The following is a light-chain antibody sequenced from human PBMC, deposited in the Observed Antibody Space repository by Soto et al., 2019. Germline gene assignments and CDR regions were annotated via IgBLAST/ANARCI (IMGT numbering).Light chain of an antibody. J-gene: IGKJ1*01. CDR1: QSVSTN. Sequence: EIVMTQSPATLSVSPGESATLSCRASQSVSTNLAWYQQKPGQAPRLLIYGASTRATGFPARFSGSGSGTEFTLTISSLQSEDFAVYYCQQYNNWPPTWTFGQGTKVEIK. CDR3: QQYNNWPPTWT. V-gene: IGKV3-15*01. CDR2: GAS.